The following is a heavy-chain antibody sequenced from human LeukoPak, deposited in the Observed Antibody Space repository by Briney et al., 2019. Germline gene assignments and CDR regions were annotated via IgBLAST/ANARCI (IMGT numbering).Heavy chain of an antibody. V-gene: IGHV3-74*01. J-gene: IGHJ4*02. CDR2: INSDGSST. CDR3: ARGGRRF. CDR1: GYSFTSYW. D-gene: IGHD3-16*01. Sequence: GESLKISCKGSGYSFTSYWMHWVRQAPGKGLVWVSRINSDGSSTSYADSVKGRFSISRDNAKNTLYLQMNSLRAEDTAVYYCARGGRRFWGQGTLVTVSS.